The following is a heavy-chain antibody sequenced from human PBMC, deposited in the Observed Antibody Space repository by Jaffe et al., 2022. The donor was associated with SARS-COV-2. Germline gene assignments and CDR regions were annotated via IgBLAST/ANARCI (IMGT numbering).Heavy chain of an antibody. CDR2: IDPRGGST. CDR3: AREAVAGLYYFDL. V-gene: IGHV1-46*01. J-gene: IGHJ4*02. Sequence: QEQLVQSGAELKQPGASVKLSCKASGYTFTRSQMHWVRQAPGQGLERVGLIDPRGGSTSYERQFQGRVTMTRDRSTSTVYMELSGLRSEDTGVYFCAREAVAGLYYFDLWGLGTLVTVSS. CDR1: GYTFTRSQ. D-gene: IGHD6-19*01.